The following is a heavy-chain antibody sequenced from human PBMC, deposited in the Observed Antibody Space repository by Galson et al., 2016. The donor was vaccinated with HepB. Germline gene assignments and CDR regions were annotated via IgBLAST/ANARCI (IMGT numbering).Heavy chain of an antibody. V-gene: IGHV4-4*01. CDR2: IFPGGRT. CDR1: DGSITSTIW. Sequence: ETLSLTCDVSDGSITSTIWWSWVRQPPGRGLEWIGEIFPGGRTHYNPSLESRLTLTLDKSKNQLSLWLNSVTAADTALYFCARHLGTPRTRGFDYWGPGILVTVS. J-gene: IGHJ4*02. CDR3: ARHLGTPRTRGFDY. D-gene: IGHD1-7*01.